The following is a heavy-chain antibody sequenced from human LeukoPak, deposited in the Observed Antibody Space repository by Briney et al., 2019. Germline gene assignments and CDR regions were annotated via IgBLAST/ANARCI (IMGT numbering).Heavy chain of an antibody. D-gene: IGHD1-1*01. CDR3: ARVPGTPYYYYGMDV. CDR1: GGTFNSNA. Sequence: ASVKVPCKASGGTFNSNAITWVRQAPGQGLEWMGGIIPVSGTANYAQNFQGRVTIIADESTSTAYMELSSLRSEDTAVYYCARVPGTPYYYYGMDVWGQGTTVTVSS. CDR2: IIPVSGTA. V-gene: IGHV1-69*13. J-gene: IGHJ6*02.